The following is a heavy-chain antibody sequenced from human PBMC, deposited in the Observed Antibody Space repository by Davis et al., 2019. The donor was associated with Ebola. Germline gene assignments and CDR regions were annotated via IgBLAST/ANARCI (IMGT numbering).Heavy chain of an antibody. CDR3: ARDLGGIQLQAVDDY. CDR2: IIPILGIA. CDR1: GGTFSSYA. V-gene: IGHV1-69*04. D-gene: IGHD5-18*01. J-gene: IGHJ4*02. Sequence: SVKVSCKASGGTFSSYAISWVRQAPGQGLQWMGRIIPILGIANYAQKFQGRVTITAEKSTSTAYMELSSLRSEDTAVYYCARDLGGIQLQAVDDYWGQGTLVTVSS.